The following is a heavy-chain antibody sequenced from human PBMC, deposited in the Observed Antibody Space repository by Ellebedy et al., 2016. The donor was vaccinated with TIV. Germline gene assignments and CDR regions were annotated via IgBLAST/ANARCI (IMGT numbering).Heavy chain of an antibody. V-gene: IGHV3-7*01. CDR1: GFTLSDYW. J-gene: IGHJ4*02. CDR3: ARYAGGVYHIDY. D-gene: IGHD2-8*01. Sequence: GESLKISXSATGFTLSDYWLAWVRQAPGKGLEWVAKINQVGNKIYYVDSVKGRFTFSRDNAKNSLSLQMSSLRAEDTAVYYCARYAGGVYHIDYWGQGTLVTVSS. CDR2: INQVGNKI.